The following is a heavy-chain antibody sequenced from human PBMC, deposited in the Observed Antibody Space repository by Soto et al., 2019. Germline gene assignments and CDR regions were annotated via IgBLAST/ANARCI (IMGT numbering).Heavy chain of an antibody. D-gene: IGHD5-12*01. J-gene: IGHJ4*02. V-gene: IGHV1-69*01. Sequence: QVQLVQSGAEVKKPGSSVKVSCKASGGTFSSYAISWVRQAPGQGLEWMGGIIPIFGTANYAQKFQGRVTITADESTSTAYMELSSLRSEDTAVYYCARGRLSGYGGYDSRVTAPYYFDYWGRGTLVTVSS. CDR2: IIPIFGTA. CDR3: ARGRLSGYGGYDSRVTAPYYFDY. CDR1: GGTFSSYA.